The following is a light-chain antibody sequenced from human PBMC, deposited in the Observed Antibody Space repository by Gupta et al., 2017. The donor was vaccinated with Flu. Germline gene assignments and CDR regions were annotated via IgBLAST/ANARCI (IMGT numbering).Light chain of an antibody. V-gene: IGKV1-39*01. CDR3: QQTDSMPRT. Sequence: DFQMTQSPSSLSASVGDSVSITCRASQTIARFLQWYQHKPGKAPSLLIHSAFTLQDGVPPRFSGSESGTEFTLTISGLQPEDFATYYCQQTDSMPRTFGQGTRVEIK. CDR1: QTIARF. J-gene: IGKJ1*01. CDR2: SAF.